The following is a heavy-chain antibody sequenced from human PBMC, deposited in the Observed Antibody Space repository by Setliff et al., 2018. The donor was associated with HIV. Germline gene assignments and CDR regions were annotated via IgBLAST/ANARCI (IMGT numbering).Heavy chain of an antibody. J-gene: IGHJ5*02. CDR1: GYTFTGYY. V-gene: IGHV1-18*04. CDR2: ISAYNGNT. D-gene: IGHD4-17*01. Sequence: ASVKVSCKASGYTFTGYYIHWVRQAPGQGLEWMGWISAYNGNTNYAQKLQGRVTMTTDTSTSTAYMELRSLRSDDTAVYFCARLWLHYGADIPKFDPWGQGTLVTVSS. CDR3: ARLWLHYGADIPKFDP.